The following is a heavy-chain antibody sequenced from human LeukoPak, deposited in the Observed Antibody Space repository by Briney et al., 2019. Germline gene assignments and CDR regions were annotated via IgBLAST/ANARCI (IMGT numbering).Heavy chain of an antibody. Sequence: PSETLSLTCAVYGGSFSGYYWSWIRQPPGKGLEWIGEINHSGSTNYNPSLKSRVTISVDTSKSQFSLKLSSVTAADTAVYYCARVAGTRLGYWGQGTLVTVSS. CDR2: INHSGST. V-gene: IGHV4-34*01. D-gene: IGHD6-19*01. CDR1: GGSFSGYY. J-gene: IGHJ4*02. CDR3: ARVAGTRLGY.